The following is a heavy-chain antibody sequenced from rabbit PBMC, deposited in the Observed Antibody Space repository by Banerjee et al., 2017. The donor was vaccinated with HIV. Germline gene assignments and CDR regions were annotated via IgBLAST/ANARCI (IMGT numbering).Heavy chain of an antibody. D-gene: IGHD4-1*01. CDR3: ARDLAGVICWNFYL. Sequence: QSLEESGGDLVKPGASLTLTCTASGFSFSSDAMCWVRQAPGKGLEWIGITYNGDGSTYYASWAKGRFTISKASWTTVTLQMTSLTAADTASYFCARDLAGVICWNFYLWGPGTLVTVS. J-gene: IGHJ6*01. V-gene: IGHV1S40*01. CDR1: GFSFSSDA. CDR2: TYNGDGST.